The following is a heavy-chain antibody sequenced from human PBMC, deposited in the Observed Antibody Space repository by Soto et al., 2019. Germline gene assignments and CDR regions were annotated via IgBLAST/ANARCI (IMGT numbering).Heavy chain of an antibody. Sequence: QVQLQESGPGLVKPSETLSLTCTVSGGSISSYYWRWIRQPPGKGLEWIGDIYYSERTNDNASLKSRVIISVYTSKNQFSLRLGSVTAADTAVYYCAGAYYDTSGYSLDPWVQGTLVNVSS. V-gene: IGHV4-59*01. J-gene: IGHJ5*02. CDR3: AGAYYDTSGYSLDP. D-gene: IGHD3-22*01. CDR2: IYYSERT. CDR1: GGSISSYY.